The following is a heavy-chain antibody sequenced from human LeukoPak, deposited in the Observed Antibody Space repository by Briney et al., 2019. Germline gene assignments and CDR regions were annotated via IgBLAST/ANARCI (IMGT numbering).Heavy chain of an antibody. CDR1: GFTLSKCA. CDR3: ARDTTYRHHHFHY. Sequence: GGSLRLSCKASGFTLSKCAMRRARQAPGKGLEWVSVIYSGGSTYYADSVKGRFTISRDNSKNTLYPQMNSLRAEDTAVYFCARDTTYRHHHFHYWGQGTLVTVSS. D-gene: IGHD1-1*01. CDR2: IYSGGST. J-gene: IGHJ4*02. V-gene: IGHV3-66*01.